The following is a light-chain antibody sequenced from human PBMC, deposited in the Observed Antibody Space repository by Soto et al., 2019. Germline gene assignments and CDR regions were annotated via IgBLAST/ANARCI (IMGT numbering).Light chain of an antibody. CDR2: ELS. CDR1: SSDVGSYND. Sequence: QSALTQPASVSGSPGQSITISCTGTSSDVGSYNDVSWYQHHPGKAPKLMIYELSNRPSGVSNRFSGSKSGNTASLTISGLQAEDEDAYYCSSYTTSGTLVFGGGTKLTVL. CDR3: SSYTTSGTLV. J-gene: IGLJ3*02. V-gene: IGLV2-14*01.